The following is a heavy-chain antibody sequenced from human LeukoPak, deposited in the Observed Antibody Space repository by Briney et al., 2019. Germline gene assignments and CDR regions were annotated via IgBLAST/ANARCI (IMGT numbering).Heavy chain of an antibody. D-gene: IGHD3-10*01. CDR2: IYHSGST. CDR3: ARSAMVRGVIIKGFWFDP. Sequence: SETLSLTCTVSGGSISSYYWGWIRQPPGKGLEWIGSIYHSGSTNYNPSLKSRVTISVDTSKNQFSLKLSSVTAADTAVYYCARSAMVRGVIIKGFWFDPWGQGTLVTVSS. V-gene: IGHV4-59*01. J-gene: IGHJ5*02. CDR1: GGSISSYY.